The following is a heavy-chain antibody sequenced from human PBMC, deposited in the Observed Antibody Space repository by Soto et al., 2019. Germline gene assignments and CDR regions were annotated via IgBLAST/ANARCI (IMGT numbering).Heavy chain of an antibody. CDR3: AREDLDSSSWYYYYYYYGMDV. CDR1: GFTFSSYW. CDR2: IKQDGSEK. J-gene: IGHJ6*02. V-gene: IGHV3-7*01. Sequence: LRLSCAASGFTFSSYWMSWVRQAPGKGLEWVANIKQDGSEKYYVDSVKGRFTISRDNAKNSLYLQMNSLRAEDTAVYYCAREDLDSSSWYYYYYYYGMDVWGQGTTVTVSS. D-gene: IGHD6-13*01.